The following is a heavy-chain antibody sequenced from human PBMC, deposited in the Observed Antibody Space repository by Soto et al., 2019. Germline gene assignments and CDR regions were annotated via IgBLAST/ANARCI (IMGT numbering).Heavy chain of an antibody. CDR3: ANAYCSSTSCRAEYFQH. Sequence: LSCAASGFTFSSYAMSWVRQAPGKGLEWVSAISGRGDSSYYADSVKGRFTISRDNSKNTLYLQMNSLRAEDTAVYYCANAYCSSTSCRAEYFQHWGQGTLVTVSS. CDR1: GFTFSSYA. J-gene: IGHJ1*01. CDR2: ISGRGDSS. D-gene: IGHD2-2*01. V-gene: IGHV3-23*01.